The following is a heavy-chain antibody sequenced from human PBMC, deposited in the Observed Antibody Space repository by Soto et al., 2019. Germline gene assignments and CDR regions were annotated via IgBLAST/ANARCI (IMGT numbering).Heavy chain of an antibody. V-gene: IGHV3-7*04. CDR1: GFSFSSYW. J-gene: IGHJ3*02. CDR2: IKQDGSEK. D-gene: IGHD3-22*01. Sequence: GGSLRLSCAVSGFSFSSYWMSWVRQAPGKGLEWVANIKQDGSEKWYVDSVKGRFTISRDNAKNSLYLQMNSLRAEDTAVYYCARGDYYDSSGPFSDAFDIWGQGTMVTVSS. CDR3: ARGDYYDSSGPFSDAFDI.